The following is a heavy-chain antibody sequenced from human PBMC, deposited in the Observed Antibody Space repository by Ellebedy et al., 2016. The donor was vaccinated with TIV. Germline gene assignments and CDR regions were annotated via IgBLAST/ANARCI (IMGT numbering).Heavy chain of an antibody. J-gene: IGHJ3*02. CDR2: INQDGGEK. Sequence: GESLKISCAASGFTFSRHWMSWARQGPGKGLEWLANINQDGGEKNYVDSVRGRFTISRDNAKNSVHLQMTSLRAEDTAVYYCARLAGGTCQCAFDIWGQGTMVTVSS. D-gene: IGHD2-15*01. CDR1: GFTFSRHW. CDR3: ARLAGGTCQCAFDI. V-gene: IGHV3-7*01.